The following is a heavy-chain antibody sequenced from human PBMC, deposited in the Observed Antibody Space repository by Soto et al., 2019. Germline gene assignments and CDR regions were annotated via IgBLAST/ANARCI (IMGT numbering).Heavy chain of an antibody. CDR1: GGSISSGPYS. CDR2: FYYSEST. CDR3: ARLGGYCSSTSCYGYYGMDV. D-gene: IGHD2-2*01. V-gene: IGHV4-39*01. Sequence: QLQLQESGPGLVKPSETLSLTCTVSGGSISSGPYSWGWIRQPPGEGLEWIGTFYYSESTYYNPSLESRVTISGDTSKNQFSLKVSSVTVADTAVYYCARLGGYCSSTSCYGYYGMDVWGQGTPVTVSS. J-gene: IGHJ6*02.